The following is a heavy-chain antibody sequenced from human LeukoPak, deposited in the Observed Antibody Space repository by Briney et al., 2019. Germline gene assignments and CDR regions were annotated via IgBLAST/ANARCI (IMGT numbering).Heavy chain of an antibody. CDR3: AKIPWAAAGRGNWFEP. CDR2: ISGSGGST. D-gene: IGHD6-13*01. V-gene: IGHV3-23*01. CDR1: GFTFSSYA. J-gene: IGHJ5*02. Sequence: PGGSLRLSCAASGFTFSSYAMSWVRQAPGKGLEWVSAISGSGGSTYYADSVKGRFTISRDNSKNTLYLQMNSLRAEDTAVYYCAKIPWAAAGRGNWFEPWGQGTLVTVSS.